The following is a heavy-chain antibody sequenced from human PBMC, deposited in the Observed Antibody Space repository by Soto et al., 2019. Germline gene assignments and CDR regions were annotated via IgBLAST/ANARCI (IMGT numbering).Heavy chain of an antibody. CDR3: ARACSSTSCYDVFDS. CDR2: IYTSGST. CDR1: GGSISSYY. V-gene: IGHV4-4*07. J-gene: IGHJ4*02. Sequence: PSETLSLTCTVPGGSISSYYWSWIRQPAGKGLQWIGRIYTSGSTNYNPSLKSRVTMSVDTSKNQFSLKLSSVTAADTAVYYCARACSSTSCYDVFDSWGQGTLVTVSS. D-gene: IGHD2-2*01.